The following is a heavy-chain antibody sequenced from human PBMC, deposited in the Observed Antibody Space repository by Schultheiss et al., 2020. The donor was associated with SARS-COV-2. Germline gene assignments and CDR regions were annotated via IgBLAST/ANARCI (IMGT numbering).Heavy chain of an antibody. Sequence: GGSLRLSCTASGFTFNRHWMGWVRQAPGKGLVWVSRININGGRTDYADSVRGRFAISRDNAKNSLYLQMNSLRDEDTAVYYCARVPSYYYDSSGKFNYWGQGALVTVSS. CDR1: GFTFNRHW. CDR2: ININGGRT. D-gene: IGHD3-22*01. CDR3: ARVPSYYYDSSGKFNY. V-gene: IGHV3-74*01. J-gene: IGHJ4*02.